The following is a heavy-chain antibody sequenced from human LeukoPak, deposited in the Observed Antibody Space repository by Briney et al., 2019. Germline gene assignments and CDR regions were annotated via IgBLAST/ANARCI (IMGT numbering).Heavy chain of an antibody. CDR2: IWYDGSNK. Sequence: PGGSLRLSCAASGFTFSSYGMHWVRQAPGKGLEWVAVIWYDGSNKYYADSVKGRFTISRDNSKNTLYLQMNSLRAEDTAVYYCAKEGSSWRYFDYWGQGTLVTVSS. J-gene: IGHJ4*02. CDR3: AKEGSSWRYFDY. CDR1: GFTFSSYG. D-gene: IGHD6-13*01. V-gene: IGHV3-30*02.